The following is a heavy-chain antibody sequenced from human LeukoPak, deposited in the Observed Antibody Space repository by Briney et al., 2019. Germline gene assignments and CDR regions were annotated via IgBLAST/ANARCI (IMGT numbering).Heavy chain of an antibody. CDR3: ARFGYRYFDY. J-gene: IGHJ4*02. V-gene: IGHV4-39*07. CDR2: IYYTGNT. Sequence: SETLSLTCTVSGVSISSSNSCWGWIRQPPGKGLEWIGSIYYTGNTYYNASLKSRVTISVDTSKNQFSLKLSSVTAADTAVYYCARFGYRYFDYWGQGTLVTVSS. CDR1: GVSISSSNSC. D-gene: IGHD3-10*01.